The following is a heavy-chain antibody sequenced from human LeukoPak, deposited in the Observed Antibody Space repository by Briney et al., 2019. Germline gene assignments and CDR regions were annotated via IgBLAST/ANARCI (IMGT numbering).Heavy chain of an antibody. V-gene: IGHV3-9*01. Sequence: GGSLRLSCAASGFTFDDYAMHWVRQAPGKGLEWVSGISWNSGSIGYADSVKGRFTISRDNAKNSLYLQMNSLRAEDTALYYCAKDRTALTRGFDYWGQGTLVTVSS. D-gene: IGHD3-10*01. J-gene: IGHJ4*02. CDR2: ISWNSGSI. CDR3: AKDRTALTRGFDY. CDR1: GFTFDDYA.